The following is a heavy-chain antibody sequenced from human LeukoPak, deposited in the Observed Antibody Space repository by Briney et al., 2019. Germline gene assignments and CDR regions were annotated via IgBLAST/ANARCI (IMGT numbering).Heavy chain of an antibody. V-gene: IGHV1-18*01. D-gene: IGHD6-19*01. CDR2: ISPYNGNT. CDR3: ARGGSGWNSDY. CDR1: GYTFTSYG. J-gene: IGHJ4*02. Sequence: ASVTVSCKAPGYTFTSYGITWVRQAPGQGLEWMGWISPYNGNTNYAQKFQGRVTMTTDTSATTASMEVRSLRSDDTAVYYCARGGSGWNSDYWGQGTLVTVSS.